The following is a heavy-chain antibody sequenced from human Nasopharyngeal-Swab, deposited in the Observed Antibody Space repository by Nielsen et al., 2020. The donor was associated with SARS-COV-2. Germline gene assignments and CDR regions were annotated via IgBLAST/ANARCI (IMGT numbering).Heavy chain of an antibody. Sequence: GGSLRLSCAASGFTFSSYGMHWVRQAPGKGLEWVAVIWYDGSNKYYVDSVKGRFTISRDNSKNTLYLQMNSLRAEDTAVYYCARDRDLSLPDYWGQGTLVTVSS. J-gene: IGHJ4*02. CDR2: IWYDGSNK. CDR1: GFTFSSYG. CDR3: ARDRDLSLPDY. V-gene: IGHV3-33*01.